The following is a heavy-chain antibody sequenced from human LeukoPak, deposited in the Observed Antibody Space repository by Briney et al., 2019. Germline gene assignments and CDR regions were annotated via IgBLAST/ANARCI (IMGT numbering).Heavy chain of an antibody. CDR3: ARDPAGRLRYFDWSSYYMDV. V-gene: IGHV3-48*03. CDR2: ISSSGSTI. J-gene: IGHJ6*03. Sequence: GGSLRLSCAASGFTFSDYEMNWVRQAPGKGLEWVSYISSSGSTIYYADSVKGRFTISRDNAKNSLYLQMNSLRAEDTAVYYCARDPAGRLRYFDWSSYYMDVWGKGTTVTISS. CDR1: GFTFSDYE. D-gene: IGHD3-9*01.